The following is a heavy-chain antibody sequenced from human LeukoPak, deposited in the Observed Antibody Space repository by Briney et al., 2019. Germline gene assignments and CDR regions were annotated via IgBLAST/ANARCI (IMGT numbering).Heavy chain of an antibody. V-gene: IGHV4-39*07. D-gene: IGHD5-18*01. Sequence: PSGTLSLTCAVSGGSISSSSYYWGWIRQPPGKGLEWIGSIYYSGSTYYNPSLKSRVTISVDTSKNQFSLKLSSVTAADTAVYYCARFSGGYSYGYEIDYWGQGTLVTVSS. CDR2: IYYSGST. J-gene: IGHJ4*02. CDR3: ARFSGGYSYGYEIDY. CDR1: GGSISSSSYY.